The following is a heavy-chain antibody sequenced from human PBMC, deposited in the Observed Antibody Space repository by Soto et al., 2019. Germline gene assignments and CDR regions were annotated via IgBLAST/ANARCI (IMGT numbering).Heavy chain of an antibody. V-gene: IGHV4-39*01. J-gene: IGHJ6*02. CDR1: GGSISSSSYY. CDR2: IYYSGST. CDR3: ARHAGYSSSWYQYYYYGMDV. D-gene: IGHD6-13*01. Sequence: PSETLSLTCTVSGGSISSSSYYWGWIRQPPGKGLEWIGSIYYSGSTYYNPSLKSRVTISVDTSKNQFSLKLSSVTAADTAVYYCARHAGYSSSWYQYYYYGMDVWGQGTTVTVSS.